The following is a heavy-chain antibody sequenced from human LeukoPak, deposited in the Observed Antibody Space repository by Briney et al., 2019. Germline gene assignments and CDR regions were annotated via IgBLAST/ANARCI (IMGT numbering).Heavy chain of an antibody. D-gene: IGHD6-19*01. CDR2: IYTSGST. V-gene: IGHV4-61*02. Sequence: SETLSLTCTVSGGSISSGSYYWSWIRQPAGKGLEWIGRIYTSGSTNYNPSLKSRVTISVDTSKNQFSLKLSSVTAADTAVYYCARDLYSSGWLLPGYWGQGTLVTVSS. J-gene: IGHJ4*02. CDR1: GGSISSGSYY. CDR3: ARDLYSSGWLLPGY.